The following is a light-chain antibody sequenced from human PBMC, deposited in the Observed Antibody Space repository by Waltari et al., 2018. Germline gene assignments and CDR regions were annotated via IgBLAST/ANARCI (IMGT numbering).Light chain of an antibody. V-gene: IGKV3-15*01. CDR3: QQYNNWPPLT. J-gene: IGKJ4*01. CDR1: QSVRSN. CDR2: GAS. Sequence: EIVMTQSPATLSVSPGERATLSCRASQSVRSNLAWYQQKPGQAPRLLIYGASTRATGIPCRFSGSGSGTEFTLTISSLQSEDFVVYYCQQYNNWPPLTFGGGTKVEIK.